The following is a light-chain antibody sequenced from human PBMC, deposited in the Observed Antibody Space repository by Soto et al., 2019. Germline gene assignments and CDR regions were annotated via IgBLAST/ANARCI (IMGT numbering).Light chain of an antibody. Sequence: QSALTQPASVSGSPGQSITISCTGTSSDVGGYNYVSWYHQHPGKAPKLMIYDVINRPSGVSNRFSGSKSGNTASLSISGLQAEYEAEYYCSSYTSSSTSVVFCGGTKLTVL. CDR2: DVI. CDR1: SSDVGGYNY. V-gene: IGLV2-14*01. J-gene: IGLJ2*01. CDR3: SSYTSSSTSVV.